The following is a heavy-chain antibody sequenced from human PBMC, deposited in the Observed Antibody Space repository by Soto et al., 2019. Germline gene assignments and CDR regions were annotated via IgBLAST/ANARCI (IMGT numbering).Heavy chain of an antibody. CDR3: ARAPDSYGYGYYYGMDV. V-gene: IGHV3-30*14. Sequence: PGGSLRLSCAASGFTFSSYAMHWVRQAPGKGLEWVAVISYDGSNKYYADSVKGRFTISRDNSKNTLYLQMNSLRAEDTAVYYCARAPDSYGYGYYYGMDVWGQGTTVTVSS. CDR2: ISYDGSNK. J-gene: IGHJ6*02. D-gene: IGHD5-18*01. CDR1: GFTFSSYA.